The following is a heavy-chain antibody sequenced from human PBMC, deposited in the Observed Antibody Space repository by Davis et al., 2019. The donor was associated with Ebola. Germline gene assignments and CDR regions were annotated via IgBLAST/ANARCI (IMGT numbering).Heavy chain of an antibody. CDR3: ARDEIGGSYFDY. Sequence: GGSLRLSCAASGFTFDDYGMSWVRQAPGKGLEWVSDINWDGGSTGYVDSVKGRFTISRDNAKNSLYLQMNSLRAEDTAVYYCARDEIGGSYFDYWGQGILVTVSS. J-gene: IGHJ4*02. D-gene: IGHD3-3*01. CDR1: GFTFDDYG. CDR2: INWDGGST. V-gene: IGHV3-20*04.